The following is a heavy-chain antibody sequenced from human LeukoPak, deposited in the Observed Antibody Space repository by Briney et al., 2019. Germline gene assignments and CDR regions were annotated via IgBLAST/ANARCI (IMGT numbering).Heavy chain of an antibody. CDR1: GYTFDDYG. Sequence: GGSLRLSCAGSGYTFDDYGMRWVRQAPGKGLEWVAGINWNGGSTGYAASVKGRCTISRDNAKNALYLEMNSLRAEDTAFYYYVRRGRDGYTYGAAYWGQGTLVTVSS. CDR2: INWNGGST. D-gene: IGHD5-24*01. V-gene: IGHV3-20*04. CDR3: VRRGRDGYTYGAAY. J-gene: IGHJ1*01.